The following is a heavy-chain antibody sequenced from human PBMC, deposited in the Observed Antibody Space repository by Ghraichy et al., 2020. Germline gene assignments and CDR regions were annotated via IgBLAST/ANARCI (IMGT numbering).Heavy chain of an antibody. D-gene: IGHD4-23*01. V-gene: IGHV4-34*01. CDR2: INHSGST. CDR3: ARRTTVVTPHYCGMDV. CDR1: GGSFSGYY. Sequence: SETLSLTCAVYGGSFSGYYWSWIRQPPGKGLEWIGEINHSGSTNYNPSLKSRVTISVDTSKNQFSLKLSSVTAADTAVYYCARRTTVVTPHYCGMDVWGQGTTVTVSS. J-gene: IGHJ6*02.